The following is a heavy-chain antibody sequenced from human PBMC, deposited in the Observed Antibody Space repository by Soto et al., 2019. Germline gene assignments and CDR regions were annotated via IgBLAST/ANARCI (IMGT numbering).Heavy chain of an antibody. V-gene: IGHV3-74*01. CDR1: GFTFSSYW. CDR2: INSDGSST. D-gene: IGHD6-13*01. J-gene: IGHJ5*02. CDR3: AGEYSSSWYGVDP. Sequence: GSLRLSCAASGFTFSSYWMHWVRQAPGKGLVWVSRINSDGSSTSYADSVKGRFTISRDNAKNTLYLQMNSLRAEDTAVYYCAGEYSSSWYGVDPWGQGTLVTVS.